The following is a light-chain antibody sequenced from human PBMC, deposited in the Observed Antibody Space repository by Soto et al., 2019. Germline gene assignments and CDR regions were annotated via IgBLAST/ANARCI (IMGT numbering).Light chain of an antibody. V-gene: IGKV3-15*01. CDR3: QQYNNWPET. CDR2: GAS. CDR1: QSFSSN. Sequence: EIVMTQSPAPLSVSAGERATLSCMASQSFSSNLAWYQQKPGQAPRLLIYGASTRATGIPARFSGSGSGTEFTLTISSLQSEDFAVYYCQQYNNWPETFGQGTRV. J-gene: IGKJ1*01.